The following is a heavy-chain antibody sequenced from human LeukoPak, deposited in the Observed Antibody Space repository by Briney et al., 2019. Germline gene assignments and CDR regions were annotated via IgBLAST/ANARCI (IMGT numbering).Heavy chain of an antibody. CDR1: GFNFDSYW. CDR3: ATSYASSGND. D-gene: IGHD3-22*01. Sequence: GGSLRLSCAASGFNFDSYWMSWVRQAPGKGLEWVANIKQDGRAKYYVGSVKGRFTISRDNAKSSLYLQMNSLRVEDTAVYYCATSYASSGNDWGHGTLVTVSS. J-gene: IGHJ4*01. CDR2: IKQDGRAK. V-gene: IGHV3-7*01.